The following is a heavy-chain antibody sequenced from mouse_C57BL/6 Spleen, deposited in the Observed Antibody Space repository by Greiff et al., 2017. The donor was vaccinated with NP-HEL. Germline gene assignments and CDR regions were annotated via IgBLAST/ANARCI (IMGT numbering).Heavy chain of an antibody. J-gene: IGHJ1*03. D-gene: IGHD2-13*01. V-gene: IGHV1-42*01. Sequence: VQLQQSGPELVKPGASVKISCKASGYSFTGYYMNWVKQSPEKSLEWIGEINPSTGGTTYNQKFKAKATLTVDKSSSTAYMQLKSLTSEDAAVYYCARGGDGDYGWYFDVWGTGTTVTVSS. CDR2: INPSTGGT. CDR3: ARGGDGDYGWYFDV. CDR1: GYSFTGYY.